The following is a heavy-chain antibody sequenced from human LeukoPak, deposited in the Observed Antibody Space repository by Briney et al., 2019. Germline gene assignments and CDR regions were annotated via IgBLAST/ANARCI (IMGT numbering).Heavy chain of an antibody. CDR2: IYYSGST. CDR1: GGSINDYY. V-gene: IGHV4-39*01. Sequence: SETLSLTCTVSGGSINDYYWGWIRQPPGKGLEWIGSIYYSGSTYYNPSLKSRVTISVDTSKNQFSLKLSSVTAADTAVYYCARPWSDAFDIWGQGTMVTVSS. CDR3: ARPWSDAFDI. J-gene: IGHJ3*02.